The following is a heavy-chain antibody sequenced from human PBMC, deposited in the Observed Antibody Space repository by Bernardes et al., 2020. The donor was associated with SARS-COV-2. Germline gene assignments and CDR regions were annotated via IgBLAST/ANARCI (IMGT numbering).Heavy chain of an antibody. V-gene: IGHV5-51*01. Sequence: GACLKISRKVSGVDLTHYWIGWVRPMPGNGLEWMGIIYPRDSDTRYSPSFQGQVTISADKSITTAYLQWSSLKASDTAMYYCARQSSFVAASGIDYWGQGTLVTVSS. CDR3: ARQSSFVAASGIDY. CDR1: GVDLTHYW. CDR2: IYPRDSDT. D-gene: IGHD6-13*01. J-gene: IGHJ4*02.